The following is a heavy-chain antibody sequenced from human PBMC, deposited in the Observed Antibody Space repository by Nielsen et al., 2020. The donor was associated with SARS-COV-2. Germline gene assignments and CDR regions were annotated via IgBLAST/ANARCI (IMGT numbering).Heavy chain of an antibody. J-gene: IGHJ5*02. Sequence: GESLKISCAASGFTFSSYAMSWVRQAPGKGLEWVSAISGSGGSTYYADSVKGRFTISRDNSKNTLYLQMNSLRAEDTAVYYCAKDETSYYYGSGSYLGYNWFDPWGQGTLVTVSS. CDR2: ISGSGGST. V-gene: IGHV3-23*01. CDR3: AKDETSYYYGSGSYLGYNWFDP. D-gene: IGHD3-10*01. CDR1: GFTFSSYA.